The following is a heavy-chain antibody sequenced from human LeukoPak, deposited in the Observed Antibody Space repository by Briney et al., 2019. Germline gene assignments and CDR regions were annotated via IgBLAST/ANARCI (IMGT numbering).Heavy chain of an antibody. Sequence: ASVKVSCKASGYSFTNYAMNWVRQAPGQGLEWMGWINTDTRSPTYAQGFTGRFVFSLDTSVSTAYLQISSLKAEDTAVYYCARAVGYCLSTSCYLAYWGQGTLVTVSS. CDR2: INTDTRSP. V-gene: IGHV7-4-1*02. J-gene: IGHJ4*02. CDR1: GYSFTNYA. D-gene: IGHD2-2*01. CDR3: ARAVGYCLSTSCYLAY.